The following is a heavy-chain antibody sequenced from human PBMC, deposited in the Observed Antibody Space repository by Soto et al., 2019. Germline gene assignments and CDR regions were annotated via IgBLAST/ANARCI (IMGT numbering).Heavy chain of an antibody. CDR2: ISGSGGST. CDR1: GFTFSSYA. J-gene: IGHJ3*02. CDR3: AKFMVVLDIVVVPAAINGDAFDI. V-gene: IGHV3-23*01. D-gene: IGHD2-2*03. Sequence: WGSLRLSCAASGFTFSSYAMSWVRQAPGKGLEWVSAISGSGGSTYYADSVKGRFTISRDNSKNTLYLQMNSLRAEDTAVYYCAKFMVVLDIVVVPAAINGDAFDIWGQGTMVTVSS.